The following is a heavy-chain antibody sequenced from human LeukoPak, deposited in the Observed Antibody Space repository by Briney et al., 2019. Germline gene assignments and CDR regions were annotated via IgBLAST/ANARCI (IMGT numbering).Heavy chain of an antibody. CDR2: ISAYNGNT. V-gene: IGHV1-18*01. D-gene: IGHD3-22*01. Sequence: ASVKVSCKASGYTFTSYGISWVRQAPGQGLEWMGWISAYNGNTNYAQKLQGRVTMTTDTSTSTAYMELRSLRSDDTAVYYCASMYYYDSSGSTPDAFDIWGQGTMVTVSS. CDR1: GYTFTSYG. J-gene: IGHJ3*02. CDR3: ASMYYYDSSGSTPDAFDI.